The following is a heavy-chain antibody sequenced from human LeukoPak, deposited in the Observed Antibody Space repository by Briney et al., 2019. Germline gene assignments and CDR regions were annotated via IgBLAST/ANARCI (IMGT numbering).Heavy chain of an antibody. J-gene: IGHJ4*02. D-gene: IGHD3-10*01. V-gene: IGHV3-30*02. CDR1: GFTFSSYG. CDR3: VKAKGGLWGFGELGYFDS. CDR2: IRYDGSDK. Sequence: GGSLRLSCAASGFTFSSYGMHWVRQAPGKGLEWVAFIRYDGSDKYYAASVRGRFTISRDNSKDTLFLQMSSLRVEDTAIYYCVKAKGGLWGFGELGYFDSWGQGTLVTVSS.